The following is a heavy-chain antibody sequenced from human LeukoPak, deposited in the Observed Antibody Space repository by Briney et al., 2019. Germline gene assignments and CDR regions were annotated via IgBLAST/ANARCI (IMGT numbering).Heavy chain of an antibody. J-gene: IGHJ4*02. CDR1: AFTVSNNY. CDR2: IYGTGSA. V-gene: IGHV3-53*01. CDR3: ARLLAAPNTKNY. D-gene: IGHD6-13*01. Sequence: GGSLKLSCAVSAFTVSNNYMSWVRQAPGEGLEWVSLIYGTGSAYYADSVKGRFTISRDNSRNTLYLQMNSLRAEDTAVYYCARLLAAPNTKNYWGQGTLVTVSS.